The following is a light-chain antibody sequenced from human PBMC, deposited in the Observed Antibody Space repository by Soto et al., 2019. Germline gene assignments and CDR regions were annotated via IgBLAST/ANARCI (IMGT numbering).Light chain of an antibody. CDR3: QQRGYT. CDR1: QSVSSF. Sequence: EIVLTQSPATLSLSPGERATLSCRASQSVSSFLACYQQKPGQAPRLLIYDTSSRATGIPARFSGSGSGTDFPRTISSLEPEDFAVYYCQQRGYTFGQGTKLEIK. J-gene: IGKJ2*01. CDR2: DTS. V-gene: IGKV3-11*01.